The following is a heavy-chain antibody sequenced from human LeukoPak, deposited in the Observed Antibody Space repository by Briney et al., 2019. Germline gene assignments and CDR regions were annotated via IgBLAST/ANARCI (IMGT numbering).Heavy chain of an antibody. CDR1: GFTFSSYA. CDR3: ARDMREQQWLVRIKLPDY. CDR2: ISYDGSNK. Sequence: PGRSLRLSCAASGFTFSSYAMHWVRQAPGKGLEWVAVISYDGSNKYYADSVKGRFTISRDNSKNTLYLQMNSLRAEDTAVYYCARDMREQQWLVRIKLPDYWGQGTLTPSPQ. V-gene: IGHV3-30*04. D-gene: IGHD6-19*01. J-gene: IGHJ4*02.